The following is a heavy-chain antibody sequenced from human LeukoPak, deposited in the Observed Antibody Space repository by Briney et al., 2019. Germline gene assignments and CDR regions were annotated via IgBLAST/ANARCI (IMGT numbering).Heavy chain of an antibody. V-gene: IGHV1-18*01. J-gene: IGHJ4*02. CDR3: ARDLGEGAKRDLDF. CDR2: INTYNGNT. D-gene: IGHD1-26*01. Sequence: ASVKVSCKASGGDFNNFGLTWVRQAPGQGLQWMGWINTYNGNTEYAQSLQGRATMTIDTATATAYLEVRSLISDDTAVYYCARDLGEGAKRDLDFWGQGTLVTVSS. CDR1: GGDFNNFG.